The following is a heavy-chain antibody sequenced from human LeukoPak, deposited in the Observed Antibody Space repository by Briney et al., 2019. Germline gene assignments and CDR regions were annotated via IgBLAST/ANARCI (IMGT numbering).Heavy chain of an antibody. CDR2: IRYDGSNK. V-gene: IGHV3-30*02. Sequence: GGSLRLSCAASEFTFNSYGMHGVRQAPGKGLEWVAFIRYDGSNKYYADSVKGRFTISRDNSKHTLYLQMNSLRAEDTAVYYCKEVDYWGQGTLVTVSS. CDR1: EFTFNSYG. J-gene: IGHJ4*02. CDR3: KEVDY.